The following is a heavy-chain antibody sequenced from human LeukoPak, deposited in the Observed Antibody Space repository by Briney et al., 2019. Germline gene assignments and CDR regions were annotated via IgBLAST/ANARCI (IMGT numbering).Heavy chain of an antibody. CDR3: WGLFDY. CDR2: IYYSGST. Sequence: PSETLSLTCTVSGGSISSYYWSWSRQPPGKGLEWIGYIYYSGSTNYNPSLKSRVTMSVDTSKNQFSLKLSSVTAADAAVYYCWGLFDYWGQGTLVTVSS. CDR1: GGSISSYY. V-gene: IGHV4-59*12. J-gene: IGHJ4*02. D-gene: IGHD7-27*01.